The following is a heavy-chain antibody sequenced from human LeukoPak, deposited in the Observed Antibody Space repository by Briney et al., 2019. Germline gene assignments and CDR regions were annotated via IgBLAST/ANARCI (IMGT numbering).Heavy chain of an antibody. CDR1: GYTFTSYD. V-gene: IGHV1-8*03. CDR3: ARAQTAVVPAAIESYYYYYYMDV. Sequence: GASVKVSCKASGYTFTSYDINWVRQATGQGLEWMGWMNPNSGNTGYAQKFQGRVTITRNTSISTAYMELSSLRSEDTAVYYCARAQTAVVPAAIESYYYYYYMDVWGKGTTVTVS. D-gene: IGHD2-2*01. J-gene: IGHJ6*03. CDR2: MNPNSGNT.